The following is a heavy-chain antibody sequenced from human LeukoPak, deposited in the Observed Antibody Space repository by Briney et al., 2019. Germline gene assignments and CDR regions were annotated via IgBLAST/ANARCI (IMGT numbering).Heavy chain of an antibody. CDR1: GFTFISYW. J-gene: IGHJ6*02. Sequence: GGSLRLSCAASGFTFISYWMNWARQAPGKGLDWVASINHNGNVNSYVDSVKGRITISRENAKNLLYLQMSTLRAEDTAVYFCGRGGGLDVWGQGATVTVSS. D-gene: IGHD3-16*01. CDR2: INHNGNVN. CDR3: GRGGGLDV. V-gene: IGHV3-7*03.